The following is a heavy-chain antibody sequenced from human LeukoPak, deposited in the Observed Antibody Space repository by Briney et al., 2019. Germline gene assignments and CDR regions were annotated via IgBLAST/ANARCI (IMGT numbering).Heavy chain of an antibody. CDR2: IYYSGST. V-gene: IGHV4-39*01. CDR3: ARQRYCSSTSCYMALWKCDY. D-gene: IGHD2-2*02. CDR1: GGSISSSSYY. Sequence: SETLSLTCTVSGGSISSSSYYWGWIRQPPGKGLEWIGSIYYSGSTYYNPSLKSRVTISVDTSKNQFSLKLSSVTAADTAVYYCARQRYCSSTSCYMALWKCDYWGQGTLVTVSS. J-gene: IGHJ4*02.